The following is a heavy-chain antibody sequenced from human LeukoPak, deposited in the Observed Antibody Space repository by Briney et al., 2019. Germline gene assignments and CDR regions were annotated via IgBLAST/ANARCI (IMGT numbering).Heavy chain of an antibody. D-gene: IGHD5-18*01. CDR1: GGSISSYY. J-gene: IGHJ4*02. CDR3: ARAVDSYGPVDYFDY. Sequence: SETLSLTCTVSGGSISSYYWSWIRQPPGKGLEWIGYIYYSGSTNYNPSLKSRVTISVDTSKNQFSLKLSSVTAADTAVYYCARAVDSYGPVDYFDYWGQGTLVTVSS. V-gene: IGHV4-59*01. CDR2: IYYSGST.